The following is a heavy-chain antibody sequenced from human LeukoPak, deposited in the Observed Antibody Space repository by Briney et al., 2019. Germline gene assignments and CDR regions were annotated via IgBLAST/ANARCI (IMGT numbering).Heavy chain of an antibody. J-gene: IGHJ3*02. CDR3: ARVSAGVIGMKDVFDI. V-gene: IGHV3-21*01. CDR2: ISGSSSYI. Sequence: GALRLSCAASGFTFSSYSMNWVRQAPGKGLEWVSSISGSSSYIYYADSVKGRFTISRHNAKNSLYLQMNSLRAEDTAVYYCARVSAGVIGMKDVFDIWGQGTMVTVSS. D-gene: IGHD3-16*02. CDR1: GFTFSSYS.